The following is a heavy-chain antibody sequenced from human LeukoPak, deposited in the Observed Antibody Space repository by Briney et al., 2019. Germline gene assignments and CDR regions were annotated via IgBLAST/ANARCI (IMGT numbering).Heavy chain of an antibody. CDR1: NYTMNSGYY. V-gene: IGHV4-34*01. D-gene: IGHD6-19*01. J-gene: IGHJ4*02. CDR3: ARGPAYSWLRSGSVCFFDF. CDR2: TTHSGST. Sequence: PSETPSLTCKVSNYTMNSGYYWSWIRQTPGNGLEWIGETTHSGSTDYNPSLKSRVSVSVDTSKNQFSLRLTSVTAADTAVYYCARGPAYSWLRSGSVCFFDFWGQGVLVTVSS.